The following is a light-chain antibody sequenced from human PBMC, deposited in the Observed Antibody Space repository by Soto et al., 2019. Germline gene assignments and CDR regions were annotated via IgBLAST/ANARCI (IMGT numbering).Light chain of an antibody. J-gene: IGKJ2*01. CDR1: QIISSN. V-gene: IGKV3-15*01. CDR2: EAS. CDR3: QQYNNWPPFT. Sequence: EIELTQSPATLSASPGERATLSCRASQIISSNLAWYQKKPGQSPRLLMYEASARATGTPARFSGSGSGTEFNLTISSLQSEDFAVYYCQQYNNWPPFTFGQGTKLEIK.